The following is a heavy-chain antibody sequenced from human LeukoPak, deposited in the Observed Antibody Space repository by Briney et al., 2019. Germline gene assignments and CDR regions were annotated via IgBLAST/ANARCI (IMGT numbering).Heavy chain of an antibody. V-gene: IGHV1-69*05. Sequence: SVKVSCKASGGTFSSYAISWVRQAPGQGLEWMGGIIPIFGTANYAQKFQGRVTMTRDTSTSTVYMELSSLRSEDTAVYYCARDGILEWLFDYWGQGTLVTVSS. J-gene: IGHJ4*02. CDR2: IIPIFGTA. CDR3: ARDGILEWLFDY. D-gene: IGHD3-3*01. CDR1: GGTFSSYA.